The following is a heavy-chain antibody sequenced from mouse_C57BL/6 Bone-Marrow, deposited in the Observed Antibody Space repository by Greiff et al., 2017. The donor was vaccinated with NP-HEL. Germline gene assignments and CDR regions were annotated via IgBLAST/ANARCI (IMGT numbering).Heavy chain of an antibody. CDR1: GFNIKDDY. V-gene: IGHV14-4*01. CDR3: TTITTVVAQYYFDY. CDR2: IDPENGDT. Sequence: EVQLVESGAELVRPGASVKLSCTASGFNIKDDYMHWVKQRPEQGLEWIGWIDPENGDTEYASKFQGKATITADTSSNTAYLQLSSLTSEDTAVYYCTTITTVVAQYYFDYWGQGTTLTVSS. D-gene: IGHD1-1*01. J-gene: IGHJ2*01.